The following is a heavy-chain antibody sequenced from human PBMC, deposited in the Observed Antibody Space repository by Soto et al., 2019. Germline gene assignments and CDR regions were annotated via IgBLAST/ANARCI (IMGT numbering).Heavy chain of an antibody. CDR1: GFTFSTYA. CDR2: ISGSGGIS. Sequence: EVQLLDSGGGLVQPGGSLRLSCAASGFTFSTYAMSWVRQAPGKGLEWVSGISGSGGISYYVDSVKGRFTISRDNSKNTLYLQMNSLRAEDTAVYYCVPRPESEYLWGSYRYTVPHSLDYWGQGTLVTVSS. CDR3: VPRPESEYLWGSYRYTVPHSLDY. J-gene: IGHJ4*02. V-gene: IGHV3-23*01. D-gene: IGHD3-16*02.